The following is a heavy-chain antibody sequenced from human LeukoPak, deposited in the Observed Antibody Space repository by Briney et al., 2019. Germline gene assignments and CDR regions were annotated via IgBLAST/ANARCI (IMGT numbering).Heavy chain of an antibody. CDR2: ISGSGGST. Sequence: GGSLRLSCAASGFTFSSYGMSWVRQAPGKGVEWVSAISGSGGSTYYADSVKGRFTISRDNSKNTLYLQMNSLRAEDTAVYYCAKDGGGLEWFGELLSSYFDYWGQGTLVTVSS. V-gene: IGHV3-23*01. CDR3: AKDGGGLEWFGELLSSYFDY. J-gene: IGHJ4*02. D-gene: IGHD3-10*01. CDR1: GFTFSSYG.